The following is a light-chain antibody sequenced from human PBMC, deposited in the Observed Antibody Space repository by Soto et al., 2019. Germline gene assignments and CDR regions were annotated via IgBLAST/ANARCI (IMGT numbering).Light chain of an antibody. J-gene: IGKJ1*01. CDR1: QSVSGD. Sequence: ETVMTQSPATMSVSPGERASLXCRASQSVSGDLAWYQQKPGQAPRLLIYGESSRATGIPDRFSGSGSGTDFTLTISRLEPEDFAVYYCHQYDSWTFGQGTKVDIK. CDR2: GES. CDR3: HQYDSWT. V-gene: IGKV3D-15*01.